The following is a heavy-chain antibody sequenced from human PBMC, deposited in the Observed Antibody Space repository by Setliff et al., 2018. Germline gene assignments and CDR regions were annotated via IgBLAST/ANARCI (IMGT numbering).Heavy chain of an antibody. CDR3: GRAGKPYAIDV. Sequence: GGSLRLSCEGSGYTFSNYFMSWVRQAPGKGLEWVANIKGDGSEKYYVDSVKGRFTVSRDNVKNSLFLQMDSLRVDDTAVYYCGRAGKPYAIDVWGQGTMVTVSS. J-gene: IGHJ3*01. V-gene: IGHV3-7*04. CDR1: GYTFSNYF. CDR2: IKGDGSEK.